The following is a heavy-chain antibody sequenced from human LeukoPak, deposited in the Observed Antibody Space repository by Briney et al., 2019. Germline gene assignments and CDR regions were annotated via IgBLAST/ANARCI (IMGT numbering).Heavy chain of an antibody. V-gene: IGHV5-51*01. J-gene: IGHJ4*02. CDR1: GYSFINYW. CDR3: AILSSGWYYFDY. D-gene: IGHD6-19*01. CDR2: IYPGDSDT. Sequence: GESLKISCKGSGYSFINYWIGWVRQMPGKGLEWMAIIYPGDSDTKYSPSFQGQVIISADKSITTAYLQWSSLKASDTAMYYCAILSSGWYYFDYWGQGTLVTVSS.